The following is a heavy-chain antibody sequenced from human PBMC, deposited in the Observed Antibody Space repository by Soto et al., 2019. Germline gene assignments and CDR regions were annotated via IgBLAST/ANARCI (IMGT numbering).Heavy chain of an antibody. V-gene: IGHV1-69*01. CDR3: ARGWGYDSNDYYYAY. Sequence: QVQPVQSGAEVRKPGSSVKVSCKASGGNFSRHAISWVRQAPGQGLEWMGGIIPIFGTANHAPKFQGRVTIIADESTSTVYMELGSRRSEYTAMYYCARGWGYDSNDYYYAYWGQGTLVIVSS. CDR2: IIPIFGTA. J-gene: IGHJ4*02. D-gene: IGHD3-22*01. CDR1: GGNFSRHA.